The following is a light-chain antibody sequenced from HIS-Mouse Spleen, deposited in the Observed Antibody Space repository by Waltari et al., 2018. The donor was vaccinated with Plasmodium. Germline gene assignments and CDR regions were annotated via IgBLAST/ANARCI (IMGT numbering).Light chain of an antibody. V-gene: IGLV2-23*01. CDR2: EGS. CDR3: CSYAGSSTVV. CDR1: RSDVGSYNL. Sequence: QSALTQPASVSGSPGQSITISCTGTRSDVGSYNLVSWYQQHPGKAPKLKIYEGSKRPSWVSNRFSCSKSGNTASLTISGLQAEDEADYYCCSYAGSSTVVFGGGTKLTVL. J-gene: IGLJ2*01.